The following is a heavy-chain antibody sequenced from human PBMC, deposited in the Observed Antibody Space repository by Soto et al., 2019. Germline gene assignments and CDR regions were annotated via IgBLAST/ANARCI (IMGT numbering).Heavy chain of an antibody. V-gene: IGHV1-18*01. CDR2: ISAYNGNT. J-gene: IGHJ6*02. CDR3: ARPHSNYGYYYYGMDV. CDR1: GYTFTSYG. D-gene: IGHD4-4*01. Sequence: ASVKVSCKASGYTFTSYGISWVRQAPGQGLEWMGWISAYNGNTNYAQKLQGRVTMTTDTSTSTAYMELRSLRSDDTAVYYCARPHSNYGYYYYGMDVWGQGTTVTVSS.